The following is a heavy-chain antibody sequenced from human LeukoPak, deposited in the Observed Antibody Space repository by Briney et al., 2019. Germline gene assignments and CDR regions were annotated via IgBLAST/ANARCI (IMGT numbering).Heavy chain of an antibody. J-gene: IGHJ4*02. CDR2: INAGNGNT. CDR3: ARGLAGTIALAY. D-gene: IGHD5-12*01. V-gene: IGHV1-3*01. Sequence: ASVKVSCKASGDTFTGYAIHWVRQAPGQRLEWMGWINAGNGNTKYSQKFQGRVTITRDTSASAAYMEMSSLRFEDTAVYYCARGLAGTIALAYWGQGTLVTVSS. CDR1: GDTFTGYA.